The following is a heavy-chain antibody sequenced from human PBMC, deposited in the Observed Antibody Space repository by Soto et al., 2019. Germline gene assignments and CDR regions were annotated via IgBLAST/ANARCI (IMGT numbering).Heavy chain of an antibody. Sequence: SETLSLTCAVYGGSFSGYYWSWIRQPPGKGLEWIGEINHSGSTNYNPSLKSRVTISVDTSKNQFSLKLSSVTAADTAVYYCARLVVVVAATRPWFDPWGQGTLVTVSS. J-gene: IGHJ5*02. CDR1: GGSFSGYY. D-gene: IGHD2-15*01. CDR3: ARLVVVVAATRPWFDP. CDR2: INHSGST. V-gene: IGHV4-34*01.